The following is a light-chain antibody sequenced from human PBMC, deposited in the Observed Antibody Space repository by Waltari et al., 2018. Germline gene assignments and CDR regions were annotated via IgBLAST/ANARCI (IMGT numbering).Light chain of an antibody. CDR2: DTS. V-gene: IGKV3-11*01. Sequence: DIVVTQSPDSLTLSVGERATIKCKSSQSVRSYLAWYQQKPGQSPRLLIYDTSNRASGIPARFSGSGSGTDFSLSISSLEPEDFAVYYCQQRHNWPLTFGGGTKVEIK. CDR3: QQRHNWPLT. CDR1: QSVRSY. J-gene: IGKJ4*01.